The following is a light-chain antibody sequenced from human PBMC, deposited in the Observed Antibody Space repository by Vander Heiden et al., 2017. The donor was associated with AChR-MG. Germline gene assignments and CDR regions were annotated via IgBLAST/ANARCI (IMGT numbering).Light chain of an antibody. J-gene: IGLJ3*02. CDR2: RSV. CDR1: NYNIGAGYG. CDR3: QSYDNGLSGWV. V-gene: IGLV1-40*01. Sequence: QSVLTQPPSVSGAPGQRVTIPCVGTNYNIGAGYGVQWYRHLPGAAPKVLIFRSVDRPSGVPDRFSGSKSGTSASLAITGLQVEDEAVYYCQSYDNGLSGWVFGGGTKVTVL.